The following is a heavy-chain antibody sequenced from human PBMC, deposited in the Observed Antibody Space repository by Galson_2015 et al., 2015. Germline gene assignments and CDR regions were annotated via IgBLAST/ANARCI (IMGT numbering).Heavy chain of an antibody. CDR2: ISSSSSYI. CDR1: GFTFSSYS. CDR3: AKESSSWPPFDY. Sequence: SLRLSCAASGFTFSSYSMNWVRQAPGKGLEWVSSISSSSSYIYYADSVKGRFTISRDNAKNSLYLQMNSLRAEDTAVYYCAKESSSWPPFDYWGQGTLVTVSS. J-gene: IGHJ4*02. V-gene: IGHV3-21*01. D-gene: IGHD6-13*01.